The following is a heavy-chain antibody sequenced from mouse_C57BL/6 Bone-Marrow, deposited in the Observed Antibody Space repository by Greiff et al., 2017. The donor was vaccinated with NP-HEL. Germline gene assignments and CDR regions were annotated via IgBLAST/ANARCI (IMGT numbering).Heavy chain of an antibody. CDR3: ARDLSIYYDYDVRAMDY. J-gene: IGHJ4*01. CDR1: GFTFSSYA. CDR2: SDGGSYT. D-gene: IGHD2-4*01. V-gene: IGHV5-4*01. Sequence: EVQGVESGGGLVKPGGSLKLSCAASGFTFSSYAISDGGSYTYYPDNVKGRFTISRDNAKNNLYLQMSHLKSEDTAMYYCARDLSIYYDYDVRAMDYWGQGTSVTVSS.